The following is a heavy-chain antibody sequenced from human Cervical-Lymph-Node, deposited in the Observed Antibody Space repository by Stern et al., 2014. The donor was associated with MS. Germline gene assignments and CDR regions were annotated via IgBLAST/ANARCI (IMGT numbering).Heavy chain of an antibody. CDR2: IYYSGAT. CDR3: ARDRCPTSLDV. D-gene: IGHD2-2*01. Sequence: QVQLVESGPGLVKPSQTLSLTCTVSGGSISSDNYYWTWIRQPPGKGLEWIGHIYYSGATYYNPSLKSRVSITVDTSKNQFSLSTSYVTAPDTADFYCARDRCPTSLDVWGHGTTVTVS. V-gene: IGHV4-30-4*08. J-gene: IGHJ6*02. CDR1: GGSISSDNYY.